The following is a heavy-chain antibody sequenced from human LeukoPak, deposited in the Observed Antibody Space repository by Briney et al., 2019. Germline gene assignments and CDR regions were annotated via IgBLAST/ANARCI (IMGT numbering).Heavy chain of an antibody. CDR1: GYTFTSYD. CDR2: MNPNSGNT. CDR3: ARGSSSSSSWSPYYYYYYMDV. V-gene: IGHV1-8*01. Sequence: ASVKVSCKASGYTFTSYDINWVRQATGQGLEWMGWMNPNSGNTGYAQKFQGRVTMTRNTSISTAYMELSSLRSEDTAVYYCARGSSSSSSWSPYYYYYYMDVWGKGTTVTVPS. D-gene: IGHD6-6*01. J-gene: IGHJ6*03.